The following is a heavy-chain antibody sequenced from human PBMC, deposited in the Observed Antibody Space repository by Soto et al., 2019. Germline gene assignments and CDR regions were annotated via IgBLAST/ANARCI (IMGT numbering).Heavy chain of an antibody. CDR1: GYSFTTYW. Sequence: PGESLKTSWKGSGYSFTTYWIGWVRQMPGKGLEWMGIIYPGDSDTRYSPSFQGQVTISADKSISTAYLQWSTLKASDTAMYYCARRDDSAIALDYWGPGTLVTVSS. CDR2: IYPGDSDT. J-gene: IGHJ4*02. CDR3: ARRDDSAIALDY. V-gene: IGHV5-51*01. D-gene: IGHD5-18*01.